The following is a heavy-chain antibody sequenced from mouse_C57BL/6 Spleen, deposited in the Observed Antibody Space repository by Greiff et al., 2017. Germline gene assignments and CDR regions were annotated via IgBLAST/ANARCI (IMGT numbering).Heavy chain of an antibody. CDR2: IDPSDSYT. Sequence: VQLQQPGAELVKPGASVKLSCKASGYTFTSYWMQWVKQRPGQGLEWIGEIDPSDSYTNYNQKFKGKATLTVDTSSSTAYMQLSSLTSEDSAVYYCARSGSSYLYYFDYWGQGTTLTVSS. J-gene: IGHJ2*01. D-gene: IGHD1-1*01. CDR1: GYTFTSYW. V-gene: IGHV1-50*01. CDR3: ARSGSSYLYYFDY.